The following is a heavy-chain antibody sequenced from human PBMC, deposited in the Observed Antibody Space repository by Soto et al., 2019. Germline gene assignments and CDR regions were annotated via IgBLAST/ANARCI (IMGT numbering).Heavy chain of an antibody. Sequence: GGSLRLSCAASGFMFSGYGMSWVRQAPGKGLEWVSTISNSGSDTYYADSVKGRFTISRDNSKDTLYLQMNSLRAEDTAVYYCAKSGPYYFQDWGQGTLVTVSS. CDR3: AKSGPYYFQD. CDR2: ISNSGSDT. CDR1: GFMFSGYG. V-gene: IGHV3-23*01. D-gene: IGHD5-12*01. J-gene: IGHJ4*02.